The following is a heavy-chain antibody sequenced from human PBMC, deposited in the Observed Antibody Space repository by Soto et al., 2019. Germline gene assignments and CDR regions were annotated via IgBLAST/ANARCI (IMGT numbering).Heavy chain of an antibody. CDR2: ISAYNGNT. J-gene: IGHJ4*02. CDR3: ARDGAELLYFDWLLSVVPFDY. V-gene: IGHV1-18*04. Sequence: GASVKVSCKASVYTFTSYGISWVRQAPGQGLEWMGWISAYNGNTNYAQKLQGRVTMTTDTSTSTAYMELRSLRSDDTAVYYCARDGAELLYFDWLLSVVPFDYWGQGTLVTVSS. D-gene: IGHD3-9*01. CDR1: VYTFTSYG.